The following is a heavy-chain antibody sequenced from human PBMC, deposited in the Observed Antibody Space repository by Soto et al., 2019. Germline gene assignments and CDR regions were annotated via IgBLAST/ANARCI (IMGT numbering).Heavy chain of an antibody. V-gene: IGHV1-69*02. CDR2: IIPILGIA. CDR1: GGTFSSYT. CDR3: AKRPYGDYASFDY. J-gene: IGHJ4*02. Sequence: QVQLVQSGAEVKKPGSSVKVSCKASGGTFSSYTISWVRQAPGQGLEWMGRIIPILGIANYAQKFQGRVTITADKSTSKAYMELSSLRSEDTAVYYCAKRPYGDYASFDYWGQGTLVTVSS. D-gene: IGHD4-17*01.